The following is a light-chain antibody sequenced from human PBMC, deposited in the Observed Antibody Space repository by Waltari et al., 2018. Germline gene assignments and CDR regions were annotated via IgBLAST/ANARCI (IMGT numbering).Light chain of an antibody. J-gene: IGLJ3*02. CDR2: KDT. CDR1: TLPNQY. V-gene: IGLV3-25*03. Sequence: SFELTQPPSVSVSPGQTASITCSGETLPNQYTYWYQQKAGQAPVLAVFKDTERPSGIPWSFFGCSSGTVVTLTITGVRTEDEAEYYCQSADSITTFEVFGGGTKLTVL. CDR3: QSADSITTFEV.